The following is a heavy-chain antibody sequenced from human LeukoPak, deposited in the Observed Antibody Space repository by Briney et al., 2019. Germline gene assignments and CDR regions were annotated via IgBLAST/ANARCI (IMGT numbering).Heavy chain of an antibody. J-gene: IGHJ4*02. CDR3: ARDPGIAAAGTVGYFDS. D-gene: IGHD6-13*01. CDR1: GFTFSGNW. CDR2: IKQDGSEK. V-gene: IGHV3-7*01. Sequence: PGGPLRLSCAASGFTFSGNWMSWVRQAPGKGLEWVANIKQDGSEKYYVDSVKGRFTISRDNAMNSLYLQMNSLRVEDTAVYYCARDPGIAAAGTVGYFDSWGQGILVTVSS.